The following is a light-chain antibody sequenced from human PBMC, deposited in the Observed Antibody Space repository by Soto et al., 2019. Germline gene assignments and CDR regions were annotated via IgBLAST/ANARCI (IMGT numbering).Light chain of an antibody. Sequence: EIVLTQSPATLSLSPGDRATLSCRASQSVSASYLAWYQKTPGQAPMLLIYGASTRATGIPDRFSGSGSWTDFTRTISPLDPEAFEVYYCQHAPVTFGQGTKLEMK. J-gene: IGKJ2*01. V-gene: IGKV3-20*01. CDR2: GAS. CDR3: QHAPVT. CDR1: QSVSASY.